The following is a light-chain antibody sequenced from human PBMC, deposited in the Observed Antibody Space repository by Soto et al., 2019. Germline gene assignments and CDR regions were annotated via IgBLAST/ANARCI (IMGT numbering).Light chain of an antibody. Sequence: IVLTQSPGTLSFSPVEGSTFSCSASQSVSSSYIAWYQQKPGQAPRLLIYGASSRATGIPDRFSGSGSGTDFTLTISRLEPEDFAVYYCQQYGSSPPLTFGGGTKVDIK. CDR2: GAS. CDR1: QSVSSSY. CDR3: QQYGSSPPLT. J-gene: IGKJ4*01. V-gene: IGKV3-20*01.